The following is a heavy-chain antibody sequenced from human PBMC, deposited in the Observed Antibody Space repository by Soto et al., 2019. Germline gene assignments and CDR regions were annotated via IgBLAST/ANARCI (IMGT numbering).Heavy chain of an antibody. CDR2: LDQSGGT. CDR3: EREDSHGWSGESLDV. V-gene: IGHV4-34*01. D-gene: IGHD6-19*01. CDR1: GDSLRGQS. J-gene: IGHJ6*02. Sequence: PSETLSLTCAVVGDSLRGQSWNWIRQSPGKGLEWIGELDQSGGTNYNPSLKSRAIISDDTSKNQFSLTLTSVTAADTAVYYCEREDSHGWSGESLDVWGQGPTVTVYS.